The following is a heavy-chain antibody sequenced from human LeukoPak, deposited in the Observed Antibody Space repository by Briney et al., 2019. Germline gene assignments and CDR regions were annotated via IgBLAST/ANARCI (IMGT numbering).Heavy chain of an antibody. CDR2: INPNSGGT. J-gene: IGHJ3*02. Sequence: GASVKVSCKASGYTFTGYYMHWVRQAPGQGLEWMGWINPNSGGTNYAQKFQGRVTMTRDTSISTAYMELSRLRSDDTAVYYCAREGTYYDILTGRWEDAFDIWGQGTMVTVSS. CDR1: GYTFTGYY. CDR3: AREGTYYDILTGRWEDAFDI. V-gene: IGHV1-2*02. D-gene: IGHD3-9*01.